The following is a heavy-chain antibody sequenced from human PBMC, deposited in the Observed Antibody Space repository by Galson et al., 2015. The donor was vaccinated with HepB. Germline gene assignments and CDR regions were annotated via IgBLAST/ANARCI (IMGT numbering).Heavy chain of an antibody. CDR1: GDSISTSLYY. V-gene: IGHV4-39*01. D-gene: IGHD1-26*01. CDR2: IYYSGTT. Sequence: LSLTCTVSGDSISTSLYYWGWIRQGPGKDLEWIGSIYYSGTTYYSPSFQSRVAMSVDTSKNQLSLTLTSVTAADTAVYYCARPLVLNGRFYPGVGPFHIWGQGTMVTVS. CDR3: ARPLVLNGRFYPGVGPFHI. J-gene: IGHJ3*02.